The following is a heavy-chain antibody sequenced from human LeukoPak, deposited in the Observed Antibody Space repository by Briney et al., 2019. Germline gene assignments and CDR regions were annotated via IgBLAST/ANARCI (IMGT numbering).Heavy chain of an antibody. CDR3: ARASNYGFWSGYYPIDY. CDR1: GYTFTSYA. J-gene: IGHJ4*02. CDR2: INAGNGNT. D-gene: IGHD3-3*01. V-gene: IGHV1-3*01. Sequence: ASVKVSCKASGYTFTSYAMHWVRQAPGQRLEWMGWINAGNGNTKYSQKFQGRVTITRDTSASTAYMELSSLRSEDTAVYYCARASNYGFWSGYYPIDYWGQGTLVTVSS.